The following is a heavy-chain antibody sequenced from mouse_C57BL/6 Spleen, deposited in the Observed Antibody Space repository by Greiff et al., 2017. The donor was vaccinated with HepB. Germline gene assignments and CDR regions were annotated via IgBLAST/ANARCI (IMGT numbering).Heavy chain of an antibody. CDR1: GYSITSGYY. J-gene: IGHJ1*03. CDR3: ARDPLGYFDV. D-gene: IGHD4-1*01. V-gene: IGHV3-6*01. CDR2: ISYDGSN. Sequence: EVKLVESGPGLVKPSQSLSLTCSVTGYSITSGYYWNWIRQFPGNKLEWMGYISYDGSNNYNPSLKNRISITRDTSKNQFFLKLNSVTTEDTATYYCARDPLGYFDVWGTGTTVTVSS.